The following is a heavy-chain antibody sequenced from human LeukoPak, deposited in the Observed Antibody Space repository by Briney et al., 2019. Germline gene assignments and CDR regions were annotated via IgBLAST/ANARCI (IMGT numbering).Heavy chain of an antibody. CDR3: ARVHVVLLHYYYYGMDV. CDR1: GYTFTSYG. D-gene: IGHD2-21*01. Sequence: ASVKVSCKASGYTFTSYGISWVRQAPGQGLEWTGWISAYNGNTNYAQKLQGRVTMTTDTSTSTAYMELRSLRSDDTAVYYCARVHVVLLHYYYYGMDVWGQGTTVTVSS. J-gene: IGHJ6*02. V-gene: IGHV1-18*01. CDR2: ISAYNGNT.